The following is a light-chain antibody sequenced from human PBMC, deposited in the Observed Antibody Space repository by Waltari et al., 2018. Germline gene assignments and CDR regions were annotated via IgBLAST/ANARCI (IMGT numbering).Light chain of an antibody. CDR3: SSYAGSNNLV. CDR1: SSDVGGYKY. Sequence: QSALTQPPSASGSPSQSLPIPCTGTSSDVGGYKYVSWYQQHPGKAPKLMIYEVSKRPSGVPDRFSGSKSGNTASLTVSGLQAEDEADYYCSSYAGSNNLVFGGGTKLTVL. V-gene: IGLV2-8*01. CDR2: EVS. J-gene: IGLJ3*02.